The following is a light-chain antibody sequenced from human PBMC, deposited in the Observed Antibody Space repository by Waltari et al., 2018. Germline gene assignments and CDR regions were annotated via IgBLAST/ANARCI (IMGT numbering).Light chain of an antibody. Sequence: ESVLTQSPGPLSLSPGERATLSCRASQSIGRSLVWYQQKPGQAPRLLIYDVSRRATGIPDRFSGSGYGTDFSLTIRRLEPEEFAVYYCQKYERLPATFGQGTTVEIK. V-gene: IGKV3-20*01. CDR3: QKYERLPAT. CDR2: DVS. J-gene: IGKJ1*01. CDR1: QSIGRS.